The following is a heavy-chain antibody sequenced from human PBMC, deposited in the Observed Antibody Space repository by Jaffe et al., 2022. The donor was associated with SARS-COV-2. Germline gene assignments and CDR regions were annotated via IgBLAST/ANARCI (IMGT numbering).Heavy chain of an antibody. J-gene: IGHJ4*02. V-gene: IGHV1-18*04. CDR3: ARDSRYYDSSGFENNPGQAVLDY. CDR2: ISAYNGNT. D-gene: IGHD3-22*01. CDR1: GYSFTSYG. Sequence: QVQLVQSGADVKKPGASVKVSCKASGYSFTSYGISWVRQAPGQGLEWMGWISAYNGNTNYAQKVQGSVTMTTDTSTSTAYMELRSLRSDDTAVYYCARDSRYYDSSGFENNPGQAVLDYWGQGTLVTVSS.